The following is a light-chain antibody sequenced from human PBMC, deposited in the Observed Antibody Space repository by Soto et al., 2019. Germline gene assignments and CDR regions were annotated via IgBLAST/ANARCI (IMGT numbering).Light chain of an antibody. CDR1: RNIDIY. CDR3: QQRSNWSPPFT. Sequence: EVVLTQSPATLSLSPGERATLSCRASRNIDIYVAWYQQKPGQAPRRLLYDAFQRAAGIPARFSGSGSGTDFTLTITSLEPEDFAIYYCQQRSNWSPPFTFGQGTKLEI. J-gene: IGKJ2*01. V-gene: IGKV3-11*01. CDR2: DAF.